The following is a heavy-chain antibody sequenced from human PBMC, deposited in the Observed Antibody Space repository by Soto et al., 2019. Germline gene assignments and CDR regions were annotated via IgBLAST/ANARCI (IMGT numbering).Heavy chain of an antibody. Sequence: QVQLQESGPGLVKPSQTLSLTCTVSGGSISSGDYYWSWIRQPPGKGLEWIGYIYYSGSTYYNPSLKSRVTISVATSKNQCSLKLSSVTAADTAVYYCASILVAEYYFDYWGQGTLVTVSS. CDR2: IYYSGST. D-gene: IGHD2-8*02. J-gene: IGHJ4*02. CDR1: GGSISSGDYY. V-gene: IGHV4-30-4*01. CDR3: ASILVAEYYFDY.